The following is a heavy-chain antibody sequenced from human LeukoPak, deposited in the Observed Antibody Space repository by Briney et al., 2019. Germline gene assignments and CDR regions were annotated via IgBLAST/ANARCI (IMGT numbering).Heavy chain of an antibody. D-gene: IGHD6-19*01. CDR2: IIPIFGTA. Sequence: SVKVSCKASGGTFSGYAISWVRQAPGQGLEWMGGIIPIFGTANYAQKFQGRVTITADESTSTAYMELSSLRSEDTAVYYCARDRSIAVAALSGAFDIWGQGTMVTVSS. V-gene: IGHV1-69*13. CDR3: ARDRSIAVAALSGAFDI. J-gene: IGHJ3*02. CDR1: GGTFSGYA.